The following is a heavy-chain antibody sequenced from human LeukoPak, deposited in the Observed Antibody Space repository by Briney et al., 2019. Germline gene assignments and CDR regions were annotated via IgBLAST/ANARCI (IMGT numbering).Heavy chain of an antibody. V-gene: IGHV3-53*01. Sequence: GGSLRLSCAASGFTVSSNYMSWVRQAPGKGLKWVSVIYSGGSTYYAESVKGRFTISRDNSNNTLYLQMNSLRAEDTAVYYCARGGVPNWFDPWGQGTLVTVSS. J-gene: IGHJ5*02. CDR2: IYSGGST. D-gene: IGHD6-6*01. CDR3: ARGGVPNWFDP. CDR1: GFTVSSNY.